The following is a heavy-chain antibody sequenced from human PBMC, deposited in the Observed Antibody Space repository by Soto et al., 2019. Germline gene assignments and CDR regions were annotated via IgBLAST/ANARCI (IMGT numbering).Heavy chain of an antibody. CDR3: ASGYDFWSGGADMDV. J-gene: IGHJ6*03. Sequence: QVQLVQSGAEVKKPGASVKVSCKASGYTFTSYAMHWVRQAPGQRLEWMGWINAGNGNTKYSQKFQGRVTITRDTAASTPYMELSSLRSEDTAVYYCASGYDFWSGGADMDVWGKGTTVTVSS. CDR2: INAGNGNT. D-gene: IGHD3-3*01. CDR1: GYTFTSYA. V-gene: IGHV1-3*01.